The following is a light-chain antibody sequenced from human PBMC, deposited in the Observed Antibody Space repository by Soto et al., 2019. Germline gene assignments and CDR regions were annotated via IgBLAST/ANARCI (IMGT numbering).Light chain of an antibody. CDR3: QQRDNWPPFT. V-gene: IGKV3-11*01. CDR1: QNVGSF. CDR2: DAY. J-gene: IGKJ3*01. Sequence: DIVLTQYPASLSLSPGERATLSCWASQNVGSFLAWYQHKPGQAPRLLIYDAYKRATGIPARFSGSGSGTDFTLTISSLEPEDFAVYYCQQRDNWPPFTFGPGTRVDI.